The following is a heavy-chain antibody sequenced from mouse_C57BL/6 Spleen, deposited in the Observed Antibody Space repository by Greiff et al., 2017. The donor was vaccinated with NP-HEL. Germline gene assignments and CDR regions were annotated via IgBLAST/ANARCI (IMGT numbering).Heavy chain of an antibody. CDR3: ARVYTDWYFDV. V-gene: IGHV5-15*01. J-gene: IGHJ1*03. D-gene: IGHD1-3*01. Sequence: DVMLVESGGGLVQPGGSLKLSCAASGFTFSDYGMAWVRQAPRKGPEWVAFISNLAYSIYYADTVTGRFTISRENAKNTLYLEMSSLRSEDTAMYYCARVYTDWYFDVWGTGTTVTVSS. CDR2: ISNLAYSI. CDR1: GFTFSDYG.